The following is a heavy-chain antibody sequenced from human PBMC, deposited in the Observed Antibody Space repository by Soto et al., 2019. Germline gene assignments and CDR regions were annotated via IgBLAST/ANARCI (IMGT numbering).Heavy chain of an antibody. V-gene: IGHV3-30*18. CDR1: GFTFSSYG. J-gene: IGHJ3*02. CDR3: AKLTTTGTTADVSFDI. D-gene: IGHD1-1*01. CDR2: ISYDGSNK. Sequence: GGSLRLSCAASGFTFSSYGMHWVRQAPGTGLEWVAVISYDGSNKYYADSVKGRFTISRDNSKNTLYLQMNSLRAEDTAVYYCAKLTTTGTTADVSFDIWGQGTMVTVSS.